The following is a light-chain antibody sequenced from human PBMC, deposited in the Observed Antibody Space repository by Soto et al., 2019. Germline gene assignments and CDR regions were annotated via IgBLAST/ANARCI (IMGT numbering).Light chain of an antibody. Sequence: SALTQPASVSGSPGQSITISCTGTSIDVGGYDSVSWYQHHPGIAPRLIIYDVSHRPSGVSDRFSGSKSGNTASLTISGLQAEDESDYYCSSYTVIRSGVIFGGGTKLTVL. CDR1: SIDVGGYDS. V-gene: IGLV2-14*03. CDR3: SSYTVIRSGVI. J-gene: IGLJ2*01. CDR2: DVS.